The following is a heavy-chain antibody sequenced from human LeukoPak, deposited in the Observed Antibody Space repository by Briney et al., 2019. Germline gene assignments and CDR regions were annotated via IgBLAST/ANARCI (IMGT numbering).Heavy chain of an antibody. CDR2: IYYSGST. D-gene: IGHD6-13*01. V-gene: IGHV4-59*12. CDR3: ARLPPYSSSWYFDY. CDR1: GGSISSFY. Sequence: SETLSLTCTVSGGSISSFYWSWIRQPPGKGLEWIGYIYYSGSTNYNPSLKSRVTISVDTSKNQFSLKLSSVTAADTAVYYCARLPPYSSSWYFDYWGQGTLVTVSS. J-gene: IGHJ4*02.